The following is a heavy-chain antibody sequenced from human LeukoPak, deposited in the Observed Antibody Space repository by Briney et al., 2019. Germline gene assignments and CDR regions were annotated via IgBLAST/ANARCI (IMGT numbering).Heavy chain of an antibody. CDR2: IYYSGST. CDR1: GGSISSYY. V-gene: IGHV4-59*01. J-gene: IGHJ3*02. Sequence: SETLSLTCTVSGGSISSYYWSWIRQPQGKGLEWIGYIYYSGSTNYNPSLKSRVTISVDTSKNQFSLKLSSVTAADTAVYYCARDLGKLDAFDIWGQGTMVTVSS. D-gene: IGHD3-16*01. CDR3: ARDLGKLDAFDI.